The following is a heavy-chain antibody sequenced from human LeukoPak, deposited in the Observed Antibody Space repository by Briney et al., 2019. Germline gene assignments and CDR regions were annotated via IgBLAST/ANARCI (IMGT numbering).Heavy chain of an antibody. V-gene: IGHV3-15*01. D-gene: IGHD2-8*02. Sequence: GGSLRLSCGGSGFTFSHAWMSWVRQAPGKGLDWVGRIKSNPDGGTTDYGAPVKGRFSISRDDSKSTLYLQMNSLHTDDTAVYYCTTDKAWWAPGSYFEFWGQGSLVTVSS. CDR3: TTDKAWWAPGSYFEF. CDR1: GFTFSHAW. J-gene: IGHJ4*02. CDR2: IKSNPDGGTT.